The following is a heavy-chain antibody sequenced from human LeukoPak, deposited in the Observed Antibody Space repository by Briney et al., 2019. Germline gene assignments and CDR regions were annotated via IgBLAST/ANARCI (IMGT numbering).Heavy chain of an antibody. V-gene: IGHV3-23*01. D-gene: IGHD4-23*01. CDR2: ISGSGGST. Sequence: GGSLRLSCAASGFTFSSYAMSWVRQAPGKGLEWVSGISGSGGSTFYADSVKGRFTISRDNSKNTLYLEMTSPRAEDTAVYYCAKDLFDGNPLFHFDYWGQGTLVTVSS. J-gene: IGHJ4*02. CDR1: GFTFSSYA. CDR3: AKDLFDGNPLFHFDY.